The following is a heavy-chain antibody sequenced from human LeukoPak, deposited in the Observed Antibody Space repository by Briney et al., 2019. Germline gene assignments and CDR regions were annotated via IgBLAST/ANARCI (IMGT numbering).Heavy chain of an antibody. D-gene: IGHD1-26*01. CDR2: ISAYKGNT. CDR3: ARGGAVGATTKVWVVDHTNRNNWFDP. Sequence: VASVKVSCTASGYTFTSYDINWVRQAPGQGREWMGWISAYKGNTKYTQKLQGRVTINTDTSTSTAYMELRSLRSDDTAVYYCARGGAVGATTKVWVVDHTNRNNWFDPWGQGTTVTVSS. V-gene: IGHV1-18*01. J-gene: IGHJ5*01. CDR1: GYTFTSYD.